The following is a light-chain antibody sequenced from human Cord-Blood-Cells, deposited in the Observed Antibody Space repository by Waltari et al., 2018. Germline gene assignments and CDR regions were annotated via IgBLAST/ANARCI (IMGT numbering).Light chain of an antibody. CDR3: QQYDNLPYT. CDR2: AAS. CDR1: QDISNY. V-gene: IGKV1-33*01. J-gene: IGKJ2*01. Sequence: DIQMTQSPSSLSASVGDRVTITCQASQDISNYLNWYQQKPGKAPKILIYAASNLKTGVPSRFSGSGSGTDFTFTISSLQPEDIATYYCQQYDNLPYTFGQGTKLEIK.